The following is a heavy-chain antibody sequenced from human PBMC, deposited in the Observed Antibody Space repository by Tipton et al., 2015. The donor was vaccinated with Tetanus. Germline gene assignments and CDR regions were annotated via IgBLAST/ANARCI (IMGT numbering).Heavy chain of an antibody. CDR2: INHSGYT. V-gene: IGHV4-34*01. J-gene: IGHJ5*02. CDR3: ARHLYGYWFDP. D-gene: IGHD4-17*01. CDR1: GGSFSGYH. Sequence: GLVKPSETLSLTCAVYGGSFSGYHWSWIRQSPGKGLEWIGEINHSGYTSYNPSLKSRVTISVDSSKNHLSLNLTTVTAADTAVYYCARHLYGYWFDPWGQGALVTVSS.